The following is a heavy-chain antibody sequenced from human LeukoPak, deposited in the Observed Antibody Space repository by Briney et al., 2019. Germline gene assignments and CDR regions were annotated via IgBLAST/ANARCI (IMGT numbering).Heavy chain of an antibody. V-gene: IGHV3-30-3*01. Sequence: GGSLRLSCAASGFTFSRYAFHWVRQAPGRGLEWVTFISYDGANEYYADSVKGRFTFSRDKSKNTLFLQMNSLKAEDTALYYCGGDLGGGGDYWGQGTPVTVSS. D-gene: IGHD3-16*01. J-gene: IGHJ4*02. CDR3: GGDLGGGGDY. CDR1: GFTFSRYA. CDR2: ISYDGANE.